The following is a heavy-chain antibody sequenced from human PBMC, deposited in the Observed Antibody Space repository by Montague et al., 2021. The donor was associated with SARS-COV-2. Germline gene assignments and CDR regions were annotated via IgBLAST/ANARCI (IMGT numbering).Heavy chain of an antibody. Sequence: SETLSLTCAVYGGSFSGYYWSWIRQPPGKGLEWIGEINHSGSTNYNPSLKSRVTISVDTSKNQFSPKLSSVTAADTAVYFCARGFRSVGPAVLGVAFYYYFDMDDWGQGTPVTVSS. D-gene: IGHD2-2*01. V-gene: IGHV4-34*01. CDR1: GGSFSGYY. CDR3: ARGFRSVGPAVLGVAFYYYFDMDD. J-gene: IGHJ6*02. CDR2: INHSGST.